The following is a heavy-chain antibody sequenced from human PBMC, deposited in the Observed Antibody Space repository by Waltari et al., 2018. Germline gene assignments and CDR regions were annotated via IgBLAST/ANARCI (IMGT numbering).Heavy chain of an antibody. V-gene: IGHV4-34*02. CDR1: GGSFSGYY. J-gene: IGHJ6*02. Sequence: QVQLQQWGAGLLQPSETLSLPCAVYGGSFSGYYWGWIRQPPGKGLEWIGEINHAGNRNYNPSLRSRVTMSVDTSKSQFSLKVNSVTAADTAVYFCVRLEDCSGPGGNCYSGDPFAMDVWGQGTTVTVSS. D-gene: IGHD2-15*01. CDR2: INHAGNR. CDR3: VRLEDCSGPGGNCYSGDPFAMDV.